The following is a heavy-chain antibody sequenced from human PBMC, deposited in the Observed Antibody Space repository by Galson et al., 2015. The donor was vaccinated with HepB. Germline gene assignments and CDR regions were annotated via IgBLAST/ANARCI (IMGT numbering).Heavy chain of an antibody. CDR1: GFTFSSYA. Sequence: SLRLSCAASGFTFSSYAMHWVRQAPGKGLEWVAVISYDGSNKYYADSVKGRFTFSRDNSKNTLYLQMNSLRAEDTAVYYCARDGSSSWYYLPDNYGMDVWGQGTTVTVSS. CDR2: ISYDGSNK. D-gene: IGHD6-13*01. V-gene: IGHV3-30-3*01. CDR3: ARDGSSSWYYLPDNYGMDV. J-gene: IGHJ6*02.